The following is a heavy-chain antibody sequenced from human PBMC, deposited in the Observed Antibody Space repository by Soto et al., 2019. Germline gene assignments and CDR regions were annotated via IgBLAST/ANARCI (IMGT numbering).Heavy chain of an antibody. CDR2: IKQDGSEK. D-gene: IGHD3-3*01. CDR3: ARPPYRITIFGVATNYYMDV. V-gene: IGHV3-7*01. Sequence: GESLKISCAASGFTFSSYWMSWVRQAPGKGLEWVANIKQDGSEKYYVDSVKGRFTISRDNAKNSLYLQMNSLRAEDTAVYYCARPPYRITIFGVATNYYMDVWGKGTTVTVSS. CDR1: GFTFSSYW. J-gene: IGHJ6*03.